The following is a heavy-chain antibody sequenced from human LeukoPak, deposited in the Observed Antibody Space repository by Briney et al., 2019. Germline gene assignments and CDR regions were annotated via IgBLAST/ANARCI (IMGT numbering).Heavy chain of an antibody. V-gene: IGHV4-34*01. Sequence: SETLSLTCAVYGGSFSGYCWSWIRQPPGKGLEWIGEINHSGSTNYNPSLKSRVTISVDTSKNQFSLKLSSVTAADTAVYYCARQPGIAAAGRNYYYGMDVWGQGTTVTVSS. CDR1: GGSFSGYC. D-gene: IGHD6-13*01. J-gene: IGHJ6*02. CDR2: INHSGST. CDR3: ARQPGIAAAGRNYYYGMDV.